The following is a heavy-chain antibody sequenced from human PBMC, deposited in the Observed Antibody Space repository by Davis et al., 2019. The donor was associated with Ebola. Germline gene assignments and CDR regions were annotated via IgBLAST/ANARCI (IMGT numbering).Heavy chain of an antibody. V-gene: IGHV3-7*03. J-gene: IGHJ6*02. D-gene: IGHD3-3*01. CDR1: GFTFSSYW. CDR2: IKQDGSEK. Sequence: PGGSLRLSCAASGFTFSSYWMSWVRQAPGKGLEWVANIKQDGSEKYYVDSVKGRFTISRDNAKNSLYLQMNSLRAEDTAVYYCARASTIFGVVIVSYYYYGMDVWGQGTTVTVSS. CDR3: ARASTIFGVVIVSYYYYGMDV.